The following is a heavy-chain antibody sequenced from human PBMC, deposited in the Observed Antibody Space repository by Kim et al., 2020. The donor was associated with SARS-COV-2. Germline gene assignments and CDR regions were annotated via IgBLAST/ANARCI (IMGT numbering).Heavy chain of an antibody. J-gene: IGHJ4*02. CDR3: ARLTILTGYHFFDY. CDR2: INNSGST. CDR1: GVSFSGYY. Sequence: SETLSLTCAVYGVSFSGYYWSWIRQPPGKGLEWIGEINNSGSTNYNPSLKSRVTISLDTSKNQFSLKLSSVTAADTALYYCARLTILTGYHFFDYWGQGTLVTVSS. D-gene: IGHD3-9*01. V-gene: IGHV4-34*01.